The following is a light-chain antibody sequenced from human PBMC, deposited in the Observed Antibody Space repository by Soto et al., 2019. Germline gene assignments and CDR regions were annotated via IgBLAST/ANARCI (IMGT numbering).Light chain of an antibody. CDR2: AAS. J-gene: IGKJ4*01. Sequence: DIQMTQSPSSLSASVGDRVIITCRATQDISNYLAWYQQKPGKVPKLLIYAASTLQSGVPSRFSGSGSGTDFTLTISRLQPEDVATFYCQEYKSAPLTFGGGTKVEIK. CDR1: QDISNY. CDR3: QEYKSAPLT. V-gene: IGKV1-27*01.